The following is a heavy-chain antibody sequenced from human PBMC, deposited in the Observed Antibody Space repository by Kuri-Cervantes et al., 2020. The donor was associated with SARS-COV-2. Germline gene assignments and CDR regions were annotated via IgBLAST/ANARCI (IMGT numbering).Heavy chain of an antibody. Sequence: LSLTCEAAGVTGSNFEMNWVRQAPGKGLEWVAYISESGATIYYADSVKGRFTISRDNSKNTLYLQMNSLRAEDTAVYYCARDPGIAAAIYYFDYWGQGTLVTVSS. CDR1: GVTGSNFE. D-gene: IGHD6-13*01. J-gene: IGHJ4*02. V-gene: IGHV3-48*03. CDR3: ARDPGIAAAIYYFDY. CDR2: ISESGATI.